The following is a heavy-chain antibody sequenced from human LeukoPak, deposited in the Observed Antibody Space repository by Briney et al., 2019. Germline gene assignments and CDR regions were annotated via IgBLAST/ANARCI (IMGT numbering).Heavy chain of an antibody. CDR1: GFTFSSYT. V-gene: IGHV3-21*01. CDR3: ARRSRAYCGGDCNIRVNAFDI. J-gene: IGHJ3*02. Sequence: GGSLRLSCAASGFTFSSYTMNWVRQAPGKGLEGVSSISSSRCYIHYADSLKGRFTLSRDNAKKSLYLQMNSLRAEDTAVYYCARRSRAYCGGDCNIRVNAFDIWGQGTMVTVSS. D-gene: IGHD2-21*02. CDR2: ISSSRCYI.